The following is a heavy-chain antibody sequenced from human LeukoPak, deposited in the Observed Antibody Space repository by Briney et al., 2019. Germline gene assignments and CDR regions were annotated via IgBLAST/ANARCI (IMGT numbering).Heavy chain of an antibody. J-gene: IGHJ3*02. V-gene: IGHV3-23*01. D-gene: IGHD5-24*01. Sequence: GGSLKLSCAASGFTFTNYAMNWVRQAPGKGLEWVSTLSPSGADTYYADSVKGRFTISRDISKNTLYLQMNSLRAEDTAVYYCARRAYNWGAFDIWGQGTMVTVSS. CDR3: ARRAYNWGAFDI. CDR2: LSPSGADT. CDR1: GFTFTNYA.